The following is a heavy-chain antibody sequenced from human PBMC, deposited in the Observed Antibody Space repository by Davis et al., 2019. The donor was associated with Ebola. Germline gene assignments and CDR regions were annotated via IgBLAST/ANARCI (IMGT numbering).Heavy chain of an antibody. CDR3: ARGVDYAFDI. Sequence: PGGSLRLSCAASGFTFSRYSMNWVRQAPGKGLEWVSHISISRSTTNYADSVKGRFTISRDNVKNSLSLQMNSLRDEDTAVYYCARGVDYAFDIWGQGTMVTVSS. J-gene: IGHJ3*02. CDR1: GFTFSRYS. V-gene: IGHV3-48*02. CDR2: ISISRSTT. D-gene: IGHD2-21*02.